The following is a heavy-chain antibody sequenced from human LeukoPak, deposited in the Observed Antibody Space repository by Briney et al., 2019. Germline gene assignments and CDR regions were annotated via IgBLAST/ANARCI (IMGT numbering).Heavy chain of an antibody. CDR3: ARDADYGDYYFDY. V-gene: IGHV3-21*01. J-gene: IGHJ4*02. CDR2: ISSSSSYI. Sequence: GGSLRLSCAAFGFPFSEYSMNWVRQAPGKGLEWVSSISSSSSYIYYADSVKGRFTISRDNAKNSLYLQMNSLRAEDTAVYYCARDADYGDYYFDYWGQGTLVTVSS. D-gene: IGHD4-17*01. CDR1: GFPFSEYS.